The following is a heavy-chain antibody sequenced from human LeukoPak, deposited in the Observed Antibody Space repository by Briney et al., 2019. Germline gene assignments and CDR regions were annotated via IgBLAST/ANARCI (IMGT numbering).Heavy chain of an antibody. Sequence: GGSLRLSCAAPGFIFSSFEMAWVRQAPGKGLEWISYISDSGRIIKDADSVKGRLTISRDDTHNTVYLQMNSLRAEDTAIYYCAGGPQYGGSFAYWGQGTLVTVSS. J-gene: IGHJ4*02. D-gene: IGHD3-16*01. CDR2: ISDSGRII. V-gene: IGHV3-48*03. CDR1: GFIFSSFE. CDR3: AGGPQYGGSFAY.